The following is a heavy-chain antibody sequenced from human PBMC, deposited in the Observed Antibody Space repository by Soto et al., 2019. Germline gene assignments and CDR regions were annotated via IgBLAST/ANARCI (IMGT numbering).Heavy chain of an antibody. Sequence: HPGGSLRLSCAASGLTFSSYSMNWVRQAQGKGLEWVSNISSSSSSIYYADSVKGRFTISRDNAKNSLYLQMNSLRDEDTAVYYCSISAFVPNAAFDILSQETTVPVS. CDR3: SISAFVPNAAFDI. CDR1: GLTFSSYS. V-gene: IGHV3-48*02. J-gene: IGHJ3*02. D-gene: IGHD1-1*01. CDR2: ISSSSSSI.